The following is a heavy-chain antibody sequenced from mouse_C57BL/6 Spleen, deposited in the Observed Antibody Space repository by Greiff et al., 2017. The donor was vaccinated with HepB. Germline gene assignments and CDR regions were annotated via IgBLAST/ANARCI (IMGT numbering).Heavy chain of an antibody. J-gene: IGHJ2*01. D-gene: IGHD2-1*01. CDR2: ISDGGSYT. CDR3: ARDEELLYFDY. V-gene: IGHV5-4*01. Sequence: EVMLVESGGGLVKPGGSLKLSCAASGFTFSSYAMSWVRQTPEKRLEWVATISDGGSYTYYPDNVKGRFTISRDNAKKNLYLQMSHLKSEDTAMYYCARDEELLYFDYWGQGTTLTVSS. CDR1: GFTFSSYA.